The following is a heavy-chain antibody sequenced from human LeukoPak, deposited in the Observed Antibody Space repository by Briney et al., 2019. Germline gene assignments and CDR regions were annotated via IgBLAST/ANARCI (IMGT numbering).Heavy chain of an antibody. D-gene: IGHD3-22*01. V-gene: IGHV4-34*01. CDR2: INHSGST. J-gene: IGHJ4*02. Sequence: SETLSLTCAVYGGSFSGYYWSWIRQPPGKGLEWIGEINHSGSTNYNPSLMSRVTISVDTSKNQFSLKLSSVTAADTAVYYCARSSSGYYPFDYWGQGTLSPSPQ. CDR1: GGSFSGYY. CDR3: ARSSSGYYPFDY.